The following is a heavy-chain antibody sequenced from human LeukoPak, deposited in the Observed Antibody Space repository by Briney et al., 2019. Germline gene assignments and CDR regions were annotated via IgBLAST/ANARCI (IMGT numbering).Heavy chain of an antibody. J-gene: IGHJ4*02. V-gene: IGHV4-39*01. CDR3: ARQLTVEAATLFYFDY. Sequence: SETLSLTCTVSGGSISSSSYYWGWIRQPPGKGLEWIGSIYYSGSTYYNPSLKSRVTISVDTSKNQFSLKLSSVTAADTAVYYCARQLTVEAATLFYFDYWGQGTLVTVSS. CDR2: IYYSGST. D-gene: IGHD2-15*01. CDR1: GGSISSSSYY.